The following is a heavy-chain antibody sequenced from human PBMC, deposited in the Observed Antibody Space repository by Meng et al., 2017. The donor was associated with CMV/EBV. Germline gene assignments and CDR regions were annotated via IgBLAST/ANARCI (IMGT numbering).Heavy chain of an antibody. V-gene: IGHV2-5*02. D-gene: IGHD6-13*01. Sequence: HITLKESGSTLVKPTQTLTLTCTFSGFSLSTSGVGVGWIRQPPGKALEWFALIYWDDDKRYSPSLKSRLTITKDTSKNQVVLTMTNMDPVDTATYYCARIAAAGRFDYWGQGTLVTVSS. CDR3: ARIAAAGRFDY. J-gene: IGHJ4*02. CDR1: GFSLSTSGVG. CDR2: IYWDDDK.